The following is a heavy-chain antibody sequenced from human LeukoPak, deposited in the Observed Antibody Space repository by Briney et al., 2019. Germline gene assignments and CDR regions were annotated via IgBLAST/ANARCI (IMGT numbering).Heavy chain of an antibody. CDR2: TYYSGST. J-gene: IGHJ3*02. V-gene: IGHV4-31*03. CDR3: ARQDYGDYAAFDI. Sequence: SQTLSLTCTASGGSISSGGYYWSWIRQHPGKGLEWIGYTYYSGSTYYNPSLKSRVTISVDTSKNQFSLKLSSVTAADTAVYYCARQDYGDYAAFDIWGQGTMVTVSS. D-gene: IGHD4-17*01. CDR1: GGSISSGGYY.